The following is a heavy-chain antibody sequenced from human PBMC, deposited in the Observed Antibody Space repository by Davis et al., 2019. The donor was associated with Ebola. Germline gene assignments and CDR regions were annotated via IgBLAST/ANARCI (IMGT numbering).Heavy chain of an antibody. J-gene: IGHJ3*02. CDR3: ARELKTGTTAFDI. Sequence: AASVKVSCKASGGTFSSYAISWVRQAPGQGLEWMGGIIPIFGTANYAQKFQGRVTMTRDTSTSTVYMELSSLRSEDTAVYYCARELKTGTTAFDIWGQGTMVTVSS. D-gene: IGHD1-1*01. CDR2: IIPIFGTA. CDR1: GGTFSSYA. V-gene: IGHV1-69*05.